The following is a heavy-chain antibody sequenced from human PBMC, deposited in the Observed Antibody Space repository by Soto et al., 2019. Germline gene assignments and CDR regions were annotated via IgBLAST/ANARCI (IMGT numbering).Heavy chain of an antibody. Sequence: QVQLQESGPGLVKPSETLSLTCTVSGGSISSYYWSWIRQPAGKGREWIGRIYTSGSTNYDPSLKSRVTLSVDTSKNQLSLKLSSVTAADTAVYYCARANIAPRSNHAFDIWGQGTMVTVSS. CDR3: ARANIAPRSNHAFDI. CDR2: IYTSGST. V-gene: IGHV4-4*07. J-gene: IGHJ3*02. CDR1: GGSISSYY. D-gene: IGHD3-10*01.